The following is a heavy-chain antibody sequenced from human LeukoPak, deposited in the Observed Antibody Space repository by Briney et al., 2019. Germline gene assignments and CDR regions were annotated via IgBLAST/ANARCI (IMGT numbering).Heavy chain of an antibody. CDR3: AKDLRTHYYYYYYMDV. Sequence: GGSLRLSCAASGFTFSSYGMHWVRQAPGKGLEWVAFIRYDGSNKYYADSVEGRFTISRDNSKNTLYLQMNSLRAEDTAVYYCAKDLRTHYYYYYYMDVWGKGTTVTVSS. J-gene: IGHJ6*03. CDR2: IRYDGSNK. V-gene: IGHV3-30*02. CDR1: GFTFSSYG.